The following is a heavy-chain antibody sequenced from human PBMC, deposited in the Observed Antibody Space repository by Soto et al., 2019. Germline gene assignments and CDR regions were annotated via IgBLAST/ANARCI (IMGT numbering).Heavy chain of an antibody. J-gene: IGHJ6*03. Sequence: SETLSLTCTVSGGSISSYYWSWIRQPPGKGLEWIGYIYYSGSTNYNPSLKSRVTISVDTSKNQFSLKLSSVTAADTAVYYCARPLRGYYYYYMDVWGKGTTVTVSS. CDR2: IYYSGST. V-gene: IGHV4-59*08. CDR1: GGSISSYY. CDR3: ARPLRGYYYYYMDV.